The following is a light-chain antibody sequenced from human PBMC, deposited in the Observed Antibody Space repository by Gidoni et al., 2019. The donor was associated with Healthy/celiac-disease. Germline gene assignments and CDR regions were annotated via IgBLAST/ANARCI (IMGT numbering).Light chain of an antibody. Sequence: SYELTQTPSVSVSPGHTASITCSGDKLGEKYACWYQQKPGQSPVLVIYQDSKRPSGIPARFSCSNSGNTATLTISGTQAIDEADYYCQASDSSTAVVFGGGTKLTVL. J-gene: IGLJ2*01. CDR3: QASDSSTAVV. V-gene: IGLV3-1*01. CDR1: KLGEKY. CDR2: QDS.